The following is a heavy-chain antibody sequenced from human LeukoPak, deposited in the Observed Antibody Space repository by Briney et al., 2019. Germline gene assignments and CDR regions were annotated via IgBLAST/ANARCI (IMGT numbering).Heavy chain of an antibody. CDR2: INHSGST. CDR1: GGSFSGYY. CDR3: ARVKRPATSDY. D-gene: IGHD2-2*01. J-gene: IGHJ4*02. V-gene: IGHV4-34*01. Sequence: SETLSLTCAVYGGSFSGYYWSWIRQPPGKGLEWIGEINHSGSTNYNPSLKSRVTISVDTSKNQFSLRLSSVTAADTAVYYCARVKRPATSDYWGQGTLVTVPS.